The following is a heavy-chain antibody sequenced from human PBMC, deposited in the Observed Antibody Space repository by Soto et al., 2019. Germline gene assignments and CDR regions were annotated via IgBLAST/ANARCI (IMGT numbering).Heavy chain of an antibody. J-gene: IGHJ5*02. D-gene: IGHD3-9*01. Sequence: GGSLRLSCAASGFTFSSYWMHWVRQAPGKGLVWVSRINSDGSSTSYADSVKGRFTVSRDNAKNTLYLQMNSLRAEDTAVYYCARDRSVRYFDWLLSDPFDPWGQGTLVTVSS. CDR3: ARDRSVRYFDWLLSDPFDP. CDR2: INSDGSST. V-gene: IGHV3-74*01. CDR1: GFTFSSYW.